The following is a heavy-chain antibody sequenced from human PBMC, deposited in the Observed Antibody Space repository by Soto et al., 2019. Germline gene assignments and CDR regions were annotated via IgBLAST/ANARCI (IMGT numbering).Heavy chain of an antibody. V-gene: IGHV4-34*02. D-gene: IGHD5-12*01. CDR1: GESFIGYY. CDR3: ARTDIVTTNGFDP. Sequence: QVHLQQWGAGLLKPSETLSLTCAVYGESFIGYYWTWIRQPPGKGLEWMGEINPRGSTNYNPSLKSRVSISIDTSKNQFYLKLTSVTAADTSVYYCARTDIVTTNGFDPWGQGTLVTVSS. CDR2: INPRGST. J-gene: IGHJ5*02.